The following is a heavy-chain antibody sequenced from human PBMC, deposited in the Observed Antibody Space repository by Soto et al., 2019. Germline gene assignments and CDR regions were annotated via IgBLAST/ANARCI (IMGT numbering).Heavy chain of an antibody. CDR3: AKTFGDSYGYLVNWIET. D-gene: IGHD3-22*01. CDR2: ISYDGNDE. J-gene: IGHJ4*02. Sequence: PGGSXRLSCASSGFTCSSYCMHWFRHSPGKGLEWVAVISYDGNDEQYADSVKGRFTISRDNFKNKLYLEMNSLRAEDTAVYYCAKTFGDSYGYLVNWIETWGPGALVKVSS. CDR1: GFTCSSYC. V-gene: IGHV3-30*18.